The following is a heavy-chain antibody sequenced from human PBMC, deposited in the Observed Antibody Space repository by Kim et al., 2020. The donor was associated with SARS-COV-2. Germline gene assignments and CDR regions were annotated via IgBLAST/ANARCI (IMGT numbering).Heavy chain of an antibody. D-gene: IGHD3-10*01. V-gene: IGHV3-30*18. Sequence: GGSLRLSCAASGFTFSSYGMHWVRQAPGKGLEWVAVISYDGSNKYYADSVKGRFTISRDNSKNTLYLQMNSLRAEDTAVYYCAKDRRILWFGEVFDYWGQGTLVTVSS. CDR3: AKDRRILWFGEVFDY. CDR1: GFTFSSYG. CDR2: ISYDGSNK. J-gene: IGHJ4*02.